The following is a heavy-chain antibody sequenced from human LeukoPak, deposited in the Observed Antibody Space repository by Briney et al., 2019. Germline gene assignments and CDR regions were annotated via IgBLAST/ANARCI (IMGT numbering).Heavy chain of an antibody. Sequence: SETLSLTYTVSGYSISSGSYWGWIRQTPGKGLKWIGNIYHDGSTYYNPSLKSRVTISVDTSKNQFSLGLTFVTAADTGVYYCARGRIVLMVYAVPFDFWGQGTMLTVSS. D-gene: IGHD2-8*01. CDR2: IYHDGST. CDR1: GYSISSGSY. CDR3: ARGRIVLMVYAVPFDF. V-gene: IGHV4-38-2*02. J-gene: IGHJ3*01.